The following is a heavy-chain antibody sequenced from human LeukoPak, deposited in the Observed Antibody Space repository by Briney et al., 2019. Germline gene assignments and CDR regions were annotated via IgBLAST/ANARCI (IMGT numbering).Heavy chain of an antibody. CDR1: GFIFSPYA. J-gene: IGHJ4*02. Sequence: GGSLRLSCAASGFIFSPYAMSWVRQAPGKGLEWVAGIAGGDDRFYADSVKGRFSISRDNSKNTVDLQMNSLRAEDTAVYYCANHLACGSTSCPPFDSWGQGTLVTVSS. D-gene: IGHD2-2*01. CDR3: ANHLACGSTSCPPFDS. CDR2: IAGGDDR. V-gene: IGHV3-23*01.